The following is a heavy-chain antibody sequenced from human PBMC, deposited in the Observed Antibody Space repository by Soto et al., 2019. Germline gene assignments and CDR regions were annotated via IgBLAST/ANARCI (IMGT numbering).Heavy chain of an antibody. V-gene: IGHV4-34*01. Sequence: NPSETLSLTCAVYGGSFSGYYWSWIRQSPGKGLEWIGEINHSGSTNYNPSLKSRVTISVDTSKNQFSLKLSSVTAADTAVYYCARVFIVGYSYGYCWFDPWGQGTLVTVSS. J-gene: IGHJ5*02. CDR3: ARVFIVGYSYGYCWFDP. D-gene: IGHD5-18*01. CDR1: GGSFSGYY. CDR2: INHSGST.